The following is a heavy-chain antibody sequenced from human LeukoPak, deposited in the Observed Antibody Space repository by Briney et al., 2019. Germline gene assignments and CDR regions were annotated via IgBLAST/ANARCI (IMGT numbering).Heavy chain of an antibody. CDR1: GFTVSSNY. J-gene: IGHJ6*03. V-gene: IGHV3-53*01. D-gene: IGHD5-24*01. CDR2: IYSGGST. CDR3: ARGQNAGGQRWLQLHYYYYYYMDV. Sequence: GGSLRLSCAASGFTVSSNYMSWVRQAPGKGLEWVSVIYSGGSTYYPDSVKGRFTISRDNSKNTLYLQMNSLRAEDTAVYYCARGQNAGGQRWLQLHYYYYYYMDVWGKGTTVTVSS.